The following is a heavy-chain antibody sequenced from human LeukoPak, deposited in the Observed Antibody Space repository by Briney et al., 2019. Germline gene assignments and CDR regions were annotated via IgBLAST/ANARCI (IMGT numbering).Heavy chain of an antibody. CDR1: VGSIRSYY. J-gene: IGHJ6*03. CDR3: ARGRYCSNTSCYATYYYMDV. D-gene: IGHD2-2*01. V-gene: IGHV4-59*08. Sequence: SETLSLTCTVSVGSIRSYYWSWIRQPPGKGLEWIGYIYYSGSTNYNPSLKSRVTISVDTSKNQFSLKLSSVTAADTAVYYCARGRYCSNTSCYATYYYMDVWGKGTTVTISS. CDR2: IYYSGST.